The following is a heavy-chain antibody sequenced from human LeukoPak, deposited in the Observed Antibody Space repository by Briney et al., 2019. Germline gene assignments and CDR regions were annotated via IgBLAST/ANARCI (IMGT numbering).Heavy chain of an antibody. CDR3: ARHRYYYDSSGSYYFDY. J-gene: IGHJ4*02. CDR2: IYHSGST. Sequence: PSETLSLTWAVSGYSISSGYYWGWIRQPPGKGLEWIGSIYHSGSTYYNPSLKSRVTISVDTSRNQFSLRLSSVTAADTAVYFCARHRYYYDSSGSYYFDYWGQGTLVTVSS. CDR1: GYSISSGYY. D-gene: IGHD3-22*01. V-gene: IGHV4-38-2*01.